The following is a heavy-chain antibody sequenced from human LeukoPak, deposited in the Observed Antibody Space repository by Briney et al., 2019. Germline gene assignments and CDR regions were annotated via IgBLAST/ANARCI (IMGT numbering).Heavy chain of an antibody. CDR3: ARDLVMAAYFDY. CDR1: GGSISSYY. J-gene: IGHJ4*02. CDR2: IYYSGST. V-gene: IGHV4-59*12. Sequence: SETLSLTWTVSGGSISSYYWSWIRQPPGKGLEWIGYIYYSGSTNSNPSLKSRVTMSVDTSKNQFSLKLSSVTAADTAVYYCARDLVMAAYFDYWGQGTLVTVSS. D-gene: IGHD6-13*01.